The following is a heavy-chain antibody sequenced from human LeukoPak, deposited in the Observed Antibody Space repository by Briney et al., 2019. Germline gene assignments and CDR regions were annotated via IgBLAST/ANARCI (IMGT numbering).Heavy chain of an antibody. J-gene: IGHJ4*02. Sequence: PGGSLRLSCAASGFTFSDYYMSWIRQAPGKGLEWVSCISSSGSTIYYADSVKGRFTISRDNAKNSLYLQMNSLRAEDTAVYYCARLWDEYDSSGYYQFDYWGQGTLVTVSS. CDR3: ARLWDEYDSSGYYQFDY. CDR2: ISSSGSTI. V-gene: IGHV3-11*01. CDR1: GFTFSDYY. D-gene: IGHD3-22*01.